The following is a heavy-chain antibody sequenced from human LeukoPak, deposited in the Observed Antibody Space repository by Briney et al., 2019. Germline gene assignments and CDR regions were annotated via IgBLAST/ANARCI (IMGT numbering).Heavy chain of an antibody. V-gene: IGHV3-30-3*01. CDR1: GFTFESYT. CDR2: VSYGGSNK. D-gene: IGHD2-15*01. Sequence: GTSLRLSCAASGFTFESYTIHWVRQAPGKGLEWVALVSYGGSNKYYIDSVKGRFTISRDNSKNTLYLQMNSLRAEDTAVYYCARDRLVVVVAVNGMDVWGQGTTVTVSS. CDR3: ARDRLVVVVAVNGMDV. J-gene: IGHJ6*02.